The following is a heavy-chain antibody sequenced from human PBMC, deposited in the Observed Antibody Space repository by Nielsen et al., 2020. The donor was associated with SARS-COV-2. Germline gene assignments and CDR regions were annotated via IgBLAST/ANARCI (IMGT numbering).Heavy chain of an antibody. V-gene: IGHV3-11*05. J-gene: IGHJ2*01. CDR2: MSGSSRYI. Sequence: GESLKISCAGSGFTFSDYYMSWIRQAPGKGLEWVAQMSGSSRYIHYADSVKGRYTISKDSAKNSLYLQMNSLRAEDTAVYYCARVAGTPPVSYSYFDLWGRGTLVTVSS. CDR1: GFTFSDYY. D-gene: IGHD6-19*01. CDR3: ARVAGTPPVSYSYFDL.